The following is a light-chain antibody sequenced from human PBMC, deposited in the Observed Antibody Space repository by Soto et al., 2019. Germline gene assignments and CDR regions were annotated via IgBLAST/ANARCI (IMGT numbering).Light chain of an antibody. V-gene: IGKV1-33*01. Sequence: DIQMTQSPSSLSASVGDRVTITCQASQDISNYLNWYQQKPGKAPKLLIYDASNLETGVPSRFSGSGSGTDFTFTISSLQPEDIATYYCQQVNSYPLTFGPGTKVDIK. CDR1: QDISNY. CDR3: QQVNSYPLT. J-gene: IGKJ3*01. CDR2: DAS.